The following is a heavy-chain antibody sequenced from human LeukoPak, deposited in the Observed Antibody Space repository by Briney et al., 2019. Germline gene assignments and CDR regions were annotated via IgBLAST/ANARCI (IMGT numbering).Heavy chain of an antibody. J-gene: IGHJ6*03. CDR1: GGSISSGSYY. V-gene: IGHV4-61*02. Sequence: TSETLSLTCTVSGGSISSGSYYWSWIRQPAGKGLEWIGRIYTSGSTNYNPSLKSRVTISVDTSKNQFSLKLSSVTAADTAVYYCARLPGEPGTAVAGTPLLEYYYYMDVWGKGTTVAVSS. CDR2: IYTSGST. D-gene: IGHD6-19*01. CDR3: ARLPGEPGTAVAGTPLLEYYYYMDV.